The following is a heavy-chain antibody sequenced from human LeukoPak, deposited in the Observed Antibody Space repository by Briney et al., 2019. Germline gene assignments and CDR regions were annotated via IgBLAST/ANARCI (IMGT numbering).Heavy chain of an antibody. CDR3: ARGGHDFNPFYC. V-gene: IGHV3-30-3*01. CDR2: ISYDGSNK. Sequence: AGGSLRLSCAASGFTFSSYAMHWVRQAPGKGLEWVAVISYDGSNKYYADSVRGRFTISRDNSKNTLYLQLNSLRAEDTAVYFCARGGHDFNPFYCWGQGALVTVSS. J-gene: IGHJ4*02. CDR1: GFTFSSYA. D-gene: IGHD2-21*02.